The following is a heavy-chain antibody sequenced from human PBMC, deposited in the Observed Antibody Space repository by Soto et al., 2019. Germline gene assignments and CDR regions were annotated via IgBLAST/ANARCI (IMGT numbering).Heavy chain of an antibody. J-gene: IGHJ4*02. Sequence: SETLSLTCTVSGGSLSGYFWSWIRQPPGKGLEWIGYIYYSGSTNYTPSLKSRVTMSVDKSKNQMSLKLSSVTAADTAVYYCAREMYSSGSSPFDHWGQGTVVTVSS. D-gene: IGHD3-22*01. CDR2: IYYSGST. CDR3: AREMYSSGSSPFDH. CDR1: GGSLSGYF. V-gene: IGHV4-59*01.